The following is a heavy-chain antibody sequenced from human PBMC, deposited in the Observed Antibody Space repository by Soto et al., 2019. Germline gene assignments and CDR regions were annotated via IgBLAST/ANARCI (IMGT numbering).Heavy chain of an antibody. CDR2: ISAYNGDT. V-gene: IGHV1-18*01. J-gene: IGHJ6*03. Sequence: QVQLVQSGGEVRKPGASVKVSCKASGYTFTSQGISWVRQAPGQGLEWMGWISAYNGDTNYAQKLQGRVTVTTDRSTSTAYMELRSLRSEDTAVYYCARMVRGSNIDYYHYMDVWGKGTTVTVSS. CDR3: ARMVRGSNIDYYHYMDV. D-gene: IGHD3-10*01. CDR1: GYTFTSQG.